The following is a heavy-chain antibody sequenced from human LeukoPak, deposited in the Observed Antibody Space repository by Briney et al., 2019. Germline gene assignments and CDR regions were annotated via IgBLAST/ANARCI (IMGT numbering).Heavy chain of an antibody. J-gene: IGHJ4*02. CDR2: IKQDGSEK. V-gene: IGHV3-7*04. D-gene: IGHD6-19*01. CDR1: GFSLSSYW. Sequence: GGSLRLSCAASGFSLSSYWMTWVRQAPGKGLEWVANIKQDGSEKNYVDSVKGRFTISRDNAKNSLYLQMNSLRAEDTAVYYCARGRGQWLVRRYFDYWGQGTLVTVSS. CDR3: ARGRGQWLVRRYFDY.